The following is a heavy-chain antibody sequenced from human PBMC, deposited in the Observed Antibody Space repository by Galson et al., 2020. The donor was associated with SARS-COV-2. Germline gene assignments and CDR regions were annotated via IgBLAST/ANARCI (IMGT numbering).Heavy chain of an antibody. D-gene: IGHD4-17*01. CDR2: LYSRGST. CDR1: GGSISSSNFY. Sequence: SETLSLTCSVSGGSISSSNFYWGWIRQPPGKGLEWVATLYSRGSTYYNPSLKSRVTISVDTSKNQFSLKLSSVTAADSAVYYCARAPDYGDYFIDSFDIWGQGTIVTV. CDR3: ARAPDYGDYFIDSFDI. J-gene: IGHJ3*02. V-gene: IGHV4-39*07.